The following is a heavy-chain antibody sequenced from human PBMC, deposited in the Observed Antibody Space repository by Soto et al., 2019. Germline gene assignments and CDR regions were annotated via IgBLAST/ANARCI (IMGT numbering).Heavy chain of an antibody. V-gene: IGHV1-2*02. CDR2: IDPNSGGT. CDR3: ARDPGYYGDYGRGLEDY. CDR1: GYTFTGYY. D-gene: IGHD4-17*01. J-gene: IGHJ4*02. Sequence: GASVKVSCKASGYTFTGYYMHWVRQAPGQGLEWMGWIDPNSGGTNYEQKFQGRVTMARETSISTAYMELSRLRSDYTAVYYCARDPGYYGDYGRGLEDYWGQGTLVTVSS.